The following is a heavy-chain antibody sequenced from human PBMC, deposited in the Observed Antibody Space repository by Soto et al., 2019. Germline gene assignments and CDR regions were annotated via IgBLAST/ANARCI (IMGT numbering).Heavy chain of an antibody. J-gene: IGHJ5*02. D-gene: IGHD6-6*01. CDR2: ISAYNGNT. V-gene: IGHV1-18*01. CDR3: ARSPSIAARLTDWFDP. Sequence: EASVKVSCKASGYTFTSYGISWVRQAPGQGLEWMGWISAYNGNTNYAQKLQGRVTMTTDTSTSTAYMELRSLRSDDTAVYYCARSPSIAARLTDWFDPWGQGTLVTVSS. CDR1: GYTFTSYG.